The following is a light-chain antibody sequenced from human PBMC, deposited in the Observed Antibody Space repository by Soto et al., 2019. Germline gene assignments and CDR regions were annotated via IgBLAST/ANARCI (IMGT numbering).Light chain of an antibody. CDR1: QSVFSS. Sequence: EIVMTQSPATLSVSLGERVTLSCRASQSVFSSLAWYQQKPGQAPRLLIYGAATRPIGIPARFSGSGSGTEFPSTISSRQSEDFAVYYCQQYHSWPAFSRGTRVEIK. CDR2: GAA. V-gene: IGKV3-15*01. J-gene: IGKJ4*02. CDR3: QQYHSWPA.